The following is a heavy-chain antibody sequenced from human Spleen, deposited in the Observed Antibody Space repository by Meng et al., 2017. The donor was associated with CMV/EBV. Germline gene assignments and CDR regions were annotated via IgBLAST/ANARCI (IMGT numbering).Heavy chain of an antibody. D-gene: IGHD2-15*01. CDR3: ARIRLRYFDY. V-gene: IGHV3-43D*03. J-gene: IGHJ4*02. Sequence: GGSLRLSCAASGFTFNDYAMHWVRQAPGKGLDWVSLITWEGGSTYYADSVKGRFTISRDTPKNTLYLQMNSLRAEDTAVYYCARIRLRYFDYWGQGTLVTVSS. CDR1: GFTFNDYA. CDR2: ITWEGGST.